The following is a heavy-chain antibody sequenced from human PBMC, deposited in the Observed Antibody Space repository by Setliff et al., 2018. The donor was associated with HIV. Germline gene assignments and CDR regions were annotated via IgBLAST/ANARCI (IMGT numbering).Heavy chain of an antibody. Sequence: SETLSLTCTVSGGSISSYYWSWIRQPPGKGLEWIGYIYYSGSSKNTPSLKSRVTISLDTARNQFSLELTSVTATDTAVYYCARDRRDDYYLTAYFDSLGQGTLVTVSS. J-gene: IGHJ4*02. V-gene: IGHV4-59*12. D-gene: IGHD1-26*01. CDR2: IYYSGSS. CDR3: ARDRRDDYYLTAYFDS. CDR1: GGSISSYY.